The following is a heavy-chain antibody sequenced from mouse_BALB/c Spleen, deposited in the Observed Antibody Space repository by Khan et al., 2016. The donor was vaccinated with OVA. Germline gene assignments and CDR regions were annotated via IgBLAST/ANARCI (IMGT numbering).Heavy chain of an antibody. V-gene: IGHV1-9*01. CDR1: GYTFSNYW. CDR2: ILPGNGSI. Sequence: VQLQQSGAELMKPGASVKISCNATGYTFSNYWIEWVKQRPGHGLEWIGEILPGNGSINYNEKFKDKATFTADTSSNIAYMQLSSLTSEDSAVYYCARYGDYWYFDVWGAGTTVTVSS. CDR3: ARYGDYWYFDV. J-gene: IGHJ1*01. D-gene: IGHD2-13*01.